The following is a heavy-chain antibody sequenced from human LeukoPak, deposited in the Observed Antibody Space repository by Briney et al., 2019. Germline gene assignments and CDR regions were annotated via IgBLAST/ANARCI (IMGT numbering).Heavy chain of an antibody. CDR2: ISSYNGNT. CDR3: ARGHGRFGELYDAFDI. D-gene: IGHD3-10*01. J-gene: IGHJ3*02. Sequence: ASVKVSCKASGCTFTTYGITWVRQAPGQGLEGMGWISSYNGNTIYAQKFQDRVTMATDTSTSTAYVELRSLISDDTAVYYCARGHGRFGELYDAFDIWGQGTMVTVSS. V-gene: IGHV1-18*01. CDR1: GCTFTTYG.